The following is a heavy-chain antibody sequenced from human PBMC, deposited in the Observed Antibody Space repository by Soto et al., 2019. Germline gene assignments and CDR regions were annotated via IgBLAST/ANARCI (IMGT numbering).Heavy chain of an antibody. V-gene: IGHV1-18*04. CDR1: CYTFTSYG. CDR2: ISAYNGNT. CDR3: ARDTDTDYYYYGMDV. J-gene: IGHJ6*02. D-gene: IGHD5-18*01. Sequence: GASVKVSCTASCYTFTSYGISWVRHAPGQGLEWMGWISAYNGNTNYAQKLQGRVTMTTDTSTSTAYMELRSLRSDDTAVYYCARDTDTDYYYYGMDVWGQGTTVTVSS.